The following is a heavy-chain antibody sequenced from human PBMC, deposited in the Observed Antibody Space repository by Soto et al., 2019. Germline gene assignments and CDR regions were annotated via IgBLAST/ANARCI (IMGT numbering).Heavy chain of an antibody. Sequence: PGGSLRLSCAASGFTFSTYTMNWVRQAPGKGLEWVSSISRSGTIYYADSVKGRFTISRDNAKNSLYLQMNSLRDDDTAVYYCAKVGSEWPEYFQHWGQGTLVTISS. CDR2: ISRSGTI. D-gene: IGHD3-3*01. CDR3: AKVGSEWPEYFQH. J-gene: IGHJ1*01. CDR1: GFTFSTYT. V-gene: IGHV3-48*02.